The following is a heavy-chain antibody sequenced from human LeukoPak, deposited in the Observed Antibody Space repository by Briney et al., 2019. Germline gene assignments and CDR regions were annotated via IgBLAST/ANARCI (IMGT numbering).Heavy chain of an antibody. CDR3: AREEFPVVGYYGMDV. CDR1: GYSFSDYA. V-gene: IGHV7-4-1*02. J-gene: IGHJ6*02. D-gene: IGHD2-21*01. CDR2: INTNTGTP. Sequence: ASVKVSCKASGYSFSDYAMNWVRQAPGQGLEWMGWINTNTGTPTYGRGFTGRFVFSLDTSVSAAYLQISNLKPEDTAVYFCAREEFPVVGYYGMDVWGQGTTVTVSS.